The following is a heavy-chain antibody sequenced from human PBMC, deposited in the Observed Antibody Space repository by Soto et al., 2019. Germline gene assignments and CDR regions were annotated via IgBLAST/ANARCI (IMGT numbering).Heavy chain of an antibody. CDR3: ARIAMPARPRWYNWFDP. Sequence: QEQLVQSAAEVKKPGASVKVSCMTSGYTFNDYEINWVRQATGQGFEWIGWMNPNSGETGYAQRFQGRVTMTTSSSLSTAYLELSSLTSDDTAVYYCARIAMPARPRWYNWFDPWGQGTLVTVSS. J-gene: IGHJ5*02. V-gene: IGHV1-8*02. CDR2: MNPNSGET. D-gene: IGHD2-2*01. CDR1: GYTFNDYE.